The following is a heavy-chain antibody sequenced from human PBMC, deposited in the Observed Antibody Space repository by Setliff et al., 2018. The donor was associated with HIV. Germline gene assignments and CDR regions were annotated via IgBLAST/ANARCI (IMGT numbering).Heavy chain of an antibody. V-gene: IGHV1-18*01. D-gene: IGHD6-19*01. CDR2: ISGFNGNT. Sequence: ASVKVSCKASGYSFARYGLGWVRQAPGQGLEWMGWISGFNGNTKYAQSFQDRVAMTTETATSTAYMEMRSLRSDDTAVYFCARVPYRSAWFSGRHDAFDIWGQGTMVTVSS. CDR1: GYSFARYG. CDR3: ARVPYRSAWFSGRHDAFDI. J-gene: IGHJ3*02.